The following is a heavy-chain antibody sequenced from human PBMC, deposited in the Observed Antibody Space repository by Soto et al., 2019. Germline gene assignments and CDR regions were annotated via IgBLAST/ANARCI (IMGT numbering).Heavy chain of an antibody. Sequence: PSETLSLTCAVYGGSFSGYYWSWIHQPPGKGLEWIGEINHSGSTNYNPSLKSRVTISVDTSKNQFSLKLSSVTAADTAVYYCARVVCGLYGDYVYYYYGMDVWGQGTTVTV. J-gene: IGHJ6*02. V-gene: IGHV4-34*01. D-gene: IGHD4-17*01. CDR1: GGSFSGYY. CDR2: INHSGST. CDR3: ARVVCGLYGDYVYYYYGMDV.